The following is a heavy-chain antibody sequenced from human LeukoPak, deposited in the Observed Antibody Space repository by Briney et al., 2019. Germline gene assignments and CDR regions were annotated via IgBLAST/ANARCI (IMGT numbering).Heavy chain of an antibody. D-gene: IGHD6-13*01. V-gene: IGHV4-61*02. Sequence: KTSETLSLTCTVSGGSISSGSYYWSWIRQPAGKGLEWIGRIYTSGSTNYNPPLKSRVTMSVDTSKKQFSLKLSSVTAADTAVYYCASRDANTAAGFDIWGQGTMLTVSS. CDR3: ASRDANTAAGFDI. CDR2: IYTSGST. CDR1: GGSISSGSYY. J-gene: IGHJ3*02.